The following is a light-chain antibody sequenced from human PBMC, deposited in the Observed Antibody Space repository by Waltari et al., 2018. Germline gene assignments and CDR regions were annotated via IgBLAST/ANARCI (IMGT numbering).Light chain of an antibody. V-gene: IGKV3-11*01. CDR1: QSVSSY. J-gene: IGKJ5*01. CDR3: QQRGDWPIT. Sequence: EVVLTQSPATLSLSPGERATLSCRASQSVSSYLVWYQQKADQAPRLLINDASKRATGIPARFSGSGSGTDFTRTISSLEPEDFAIYYCQQRGDWPITFGQGTRLETK. CDR2: DAS.